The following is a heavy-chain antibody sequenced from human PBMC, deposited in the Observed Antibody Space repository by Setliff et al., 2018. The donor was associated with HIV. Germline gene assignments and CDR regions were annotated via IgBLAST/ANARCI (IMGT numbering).Heavy chain of an antibody. V-gene: IGHV3-21*01. D-gene: IGHD2-15*01. Sequence: GGSLRLSCAASGFTFSSYSMNWVRQAPGKGLEWVSSISSSSSYIYYADSVKGRFTISRDNAKNSLYLQMNSLRAEDTAVYYCARGPTLEGRILVGVPTMKDIANPLQTLPWG. CDR1: GFTFSSYS. CDR3: ARGPTLEGRILVGVPTMKDIANPLQTLP. J-gene: IGHJ5*02. CDR2: ISSSSSYI.